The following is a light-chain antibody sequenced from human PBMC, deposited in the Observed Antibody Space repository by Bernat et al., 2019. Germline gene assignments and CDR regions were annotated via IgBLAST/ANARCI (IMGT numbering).Light chain of an antibody. V-gene: IGLV2-8*01. CDR1: SSDVGSYNY. J-gene: IGLJ3*02. CDR2: EVS. Sequence: QSALTQPPSASGSPGQSVTISCTGTSSDVGSYNYVSWYQQHPGKAPKLMTYEVSKRPSGVPDRFSGSKSGNTASLTVSGLEAEDEADYYCSSYAGSNNFGVCGGRTKLSVL. CDR3: SSYAGSNNFGV.